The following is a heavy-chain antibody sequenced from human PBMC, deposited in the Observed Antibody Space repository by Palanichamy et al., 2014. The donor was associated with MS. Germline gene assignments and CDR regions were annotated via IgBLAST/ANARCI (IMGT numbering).Heavy chain of an antibody. CDR2: MNPNSGNT. Sequence: QVQLVQSGAEVKKPGASVKVSCKASGYTFTSYDINWVRQATGQGLEWMGWMNPNSGNTGYAQKFQGRVTMTRNTSISTAYMELSSLRSEDTAVYYCARGLRIGLLWFGELYFRVGFDPWGQGTLVTVSS. CDR1: GYTFTSYD. CDR3: ARGLRIGLLWFGELYFRVGFDP. V-gene: IGHV1-8*01. D-gene: IGHD3-10*01. J-gene: IGHJ5*02.